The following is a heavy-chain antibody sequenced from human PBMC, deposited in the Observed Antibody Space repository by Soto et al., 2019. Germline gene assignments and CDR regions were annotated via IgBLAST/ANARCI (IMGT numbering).Heavy chain of an antibody. Sequence: RLSCAASGFTFSSYEMNWVRQAPGKGLEWVSYISSSGSTIYYADSVKGRFTISRDNAKNSLYLQMNSLRAEDTAVYYWARGSMVRGVTPSHGMDVWGQGTTVTVSS. J-gene: IGHJ6*02. CDR1: GFTFSSYE. D-gene: IGHD3-10*01. CDR3: ARGSMVRGVTPSHGMDV. V-gene: IGHV3-48*03. CDR2: ISSSGSTI.